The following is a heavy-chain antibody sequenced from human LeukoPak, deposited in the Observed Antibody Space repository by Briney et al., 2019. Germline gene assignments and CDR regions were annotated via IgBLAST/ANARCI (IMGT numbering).Heavy chain of an antibody. D-gene: IGHD3-16*01. Sequence: GGSLRLSCAASGFSFSSCEMNWVRQAPGKGLEWVSYISSSSTTKLYADSVKGRFTISRDNSKNSLYMQMNSLSAEDTAVYYCARGGSTGYDYNAFDIWGQGTMVTVSS. CDR3: ARGGSTGYDYNAFDI. J-gene: IGHJ3*02. CDR1: GFSFSSCE. CDR2: ISSSSTTK. V-gene: IGHV3-48*03.